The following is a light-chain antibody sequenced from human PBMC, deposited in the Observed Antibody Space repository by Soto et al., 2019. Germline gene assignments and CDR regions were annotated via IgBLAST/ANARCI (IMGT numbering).Light chain of an antibody. J-gene: IGKJ1*01. CDR2: GAS. Sequence: EIVMTQSPATLSVSPGETATLSCRASQSVRTSLAWYQQKPGQAPRLLISGASTRATGVPARFSGSGSETEFTLTISSLQSEDFAVYYCQQYNNWWTFGQGTKVEI. CDR3: QQYNNWWT. CDR1: QSVRTS. V-gene: IGKV3-15*01.